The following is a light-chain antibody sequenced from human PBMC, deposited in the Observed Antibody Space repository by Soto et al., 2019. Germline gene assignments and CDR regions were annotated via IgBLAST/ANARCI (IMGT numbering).Light chain of an antibody. CDR2: DVS. CDR1: SGDVGGYDY. J-gene: IGLJ2*01. CDR3: CSYAGSDTYVV. V-gene: IGLV2-11*01. Sequence: QSALTQPRSVSGSPGQSVTISCTGTSGDVGGYDYVSWYQQHPGIAPKLIIYDVSERPSGVPDRFSGSKSGNTASLTISGLQAEDEADYYCCSYAGSDTYVVFGGGTQLTVL.